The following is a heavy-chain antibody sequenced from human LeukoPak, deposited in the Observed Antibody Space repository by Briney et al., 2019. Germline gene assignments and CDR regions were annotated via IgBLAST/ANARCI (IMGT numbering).Heavy chain of an antibody. V-gene: IGHV3-23*01. CDR3: AKSHGSYGRYDALDI. D-gene: IGHD1-26*01. Sequence: GGSLRLSCAASGFTFSRYAMSWVRQATGKGLEWVSVISGSGGSTYYADSVKGRFTISRDNSKNTLYVQMNSLRAEDTAVYYCAKSHGSYGRYDALDIWGQGTMVTVSS. CDR1: GFTFSRYA. J-gene: IGHJ3*02. CDR2: ISGSGGST.